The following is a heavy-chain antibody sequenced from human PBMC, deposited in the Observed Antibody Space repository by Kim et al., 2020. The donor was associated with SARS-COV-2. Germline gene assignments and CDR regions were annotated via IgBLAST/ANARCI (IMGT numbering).Heavy chain of an antibody. D-gene: IGHD5-12*01. Sequence: NYNPSLKSHVTILVDTSKNQFFRKLSSVTAADTAVYYWAREGGYGDAFDIWGQGTMFTVSS. J-gene: IGHJ3*02. CDR3: AREGGYGDAFDI. V-gene: IGHV4-59*01.